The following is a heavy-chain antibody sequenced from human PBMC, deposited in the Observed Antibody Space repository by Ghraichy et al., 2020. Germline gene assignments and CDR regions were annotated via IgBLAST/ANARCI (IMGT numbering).Heavy chain of an antibody. CDR2: IYYSGST. V-gene: IGHV4-59*01. Sequence: SETLSLTCTVSGGSISSYYWSWIRQPPGKGLEWIGYIYYSGSTNYNPSLKSRVTISVDTSKNQFSLKLSSVTAADTAVYYCARDRVWFDPWGQGTLVTVSS. CDR1: GGSISSYY. J-gene: IGHJ5*02. CDR3: ARDRVWFDP.